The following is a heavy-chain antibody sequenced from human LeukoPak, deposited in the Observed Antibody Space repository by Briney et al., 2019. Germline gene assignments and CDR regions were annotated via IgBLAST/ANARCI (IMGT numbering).Heavy chain of an antibody. J-gene: IGHJ4*02. V-gene: IGHV3-30-3*01. D-gene: IGHD2-2*01. CDR1: GFTFSSYA. CDR2: ISYDGSNK. CDR3: TTAHCSSTSCSDY. Sequence: PGRSLRLSCAASGFTFSSYAMHWVRQAPGKGLEWVAVISYDGSNKYYADSVKSRFTISRDNSKNTLYLQMNSLKTEDTAVYYCTTAHCSSTSCSDYWGQGTLVTVSS.